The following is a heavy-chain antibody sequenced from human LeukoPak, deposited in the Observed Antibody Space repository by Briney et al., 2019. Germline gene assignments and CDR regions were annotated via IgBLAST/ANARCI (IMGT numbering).Heavy chain of an antibody. CDR1: AFTFGSYS. V-gene: IGHV3-21*01. CDR3: ARVTGLQLVQGLDY. J-gene: IGHJ4*02. Sequence: SLRLSSAVYAFTFGSYSMKWVRPAPEKGLEWVASISSSSSSIYYADSVKRRFTISRDNAKNSLYLQMNSLRAEDTAVYYCARVTGLQLVQGLDYWGQGTLVTVSS. D-gene: IGHD6-13*01. CDR2: ISSSSSSI.